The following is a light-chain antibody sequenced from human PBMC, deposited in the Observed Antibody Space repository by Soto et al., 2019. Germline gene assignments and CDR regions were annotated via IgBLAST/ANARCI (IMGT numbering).Light chain of an antibody. CDR3: QQYFNTPFT. CDR1: RSILSTSNNKNY. V-gene: IGKV4-1*01. CDR2: WAS. J-gene: IGKJ3*01. Sequence: DTVMTQSPDSLAVSLGERATINCRSSRSILSTSNNKNYLSWYQQKPGQPPKLLVYWASTRESRVPDRFSGSGSGTDFTLTISSLQAEDVAVYYCQQYFNTPFTFGPGTKVEIK.